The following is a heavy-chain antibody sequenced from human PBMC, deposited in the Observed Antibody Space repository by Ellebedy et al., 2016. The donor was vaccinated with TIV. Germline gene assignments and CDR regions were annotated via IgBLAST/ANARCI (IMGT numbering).Heavy chain of an antibody. CDR1: GFTFSSYA. J-gene: IGHJ3*02. Sequence: GGSLRLXCAASGFTFSSYAMHWVRQAPGKGLEWVAVISYDGSNKYYADSVKGRFTISRDNSKNTLYLQMNSLRAEDTAVYYCAKDQDGDYGGNYAFDIWGQGTMVTVSS. CDR2: ISYDGSNK. D-gene: IGHD4-23*01. V-gene: IGHV3-30-3*01. CDR3: AKDQDGDYGGNYAFDI.